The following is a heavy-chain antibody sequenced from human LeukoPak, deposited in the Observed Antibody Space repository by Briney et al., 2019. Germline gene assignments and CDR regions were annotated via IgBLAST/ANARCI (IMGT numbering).Heavy chain of an antibody. J-gene: IGHJ6*02. CDR3: ARVGPLWFGELFTPLPYYYYYGMDV. CDR2: ISSSSSYI. CDR1: GFTFSSYS. V-gene: IGHV3-21*01. D-gene: IGHD3-10*01. Sequence: PGGSLRLSCAASGFTFSSYSMNWVRQAPGKGLEWVSSISSSSSYIYYADSVKGRFTISRDNAKNSLYLQMNSLRDEDTAVYYCARVGPLWFGELFTPLPYYYYYGMDVWGQGTTVTVFS.